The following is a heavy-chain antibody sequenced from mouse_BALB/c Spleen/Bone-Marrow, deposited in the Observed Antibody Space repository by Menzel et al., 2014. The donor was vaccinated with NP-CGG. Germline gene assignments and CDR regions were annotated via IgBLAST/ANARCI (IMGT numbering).Heavy chain of an antibody. CDR1: GYSITSGYY. V-gene: IGHV3-6*02. CDR3: AYYYYAMDY. Sequence: EVQRVASGPGLVKPSQSLSLTCSVTGYSITSGYYWNWIRQFPGNKLEWMGYISYDGSNNYNPSLKNRISITRDTSKNQFFLKLNSVTTEDTATYYCAYYYYAMDYWGQGTSVTVSS. J-gene: IGHJ4*01. CDR2: ISYDGSN.